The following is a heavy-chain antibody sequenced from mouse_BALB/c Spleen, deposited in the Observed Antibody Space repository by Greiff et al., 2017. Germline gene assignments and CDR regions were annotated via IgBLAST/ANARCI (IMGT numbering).Heavy chain of an antibody. J-gene: IGHJ4*01. D-gene: IGHD4-1*01. CDR1: GFSLTSYD. Sequence: QVQLQQSGPGLVAPSQSLSITCTVSGFSLTSYDISWIRQPPGKGLEWLGVIWTGGGTNYNSAFMSRLSISKDNSKSQVFLKMNSLQTDDTAIYYCVRDELGRYAMDYWGQGTSVTVSS. V-gene: IGHV2-9-2*01. CDR3: VRDELGRYAMDY. CDR2: IWTGGGT.